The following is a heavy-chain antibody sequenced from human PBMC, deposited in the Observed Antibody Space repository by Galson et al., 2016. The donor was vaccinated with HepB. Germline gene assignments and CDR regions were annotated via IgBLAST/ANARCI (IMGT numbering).Heavy chain of an antibody. J-gene: IGHJ4*02. D-gene: IGHD3-10*01. Sequence: SLRLSCAASGFTFNAHWMNWVRQAPGKGLEWVANIRGDGIVSYYAESVRGRFTISRDNAKNSLCLQMNGLRVDETAVYYCSREMTGSYSDWGQGTLVTVSS. CDR3: SREMTGSYSD. CDR1: GFTFNAHW. V-gene: IGHV3-7*01. CDR2: IRGDGIVS.